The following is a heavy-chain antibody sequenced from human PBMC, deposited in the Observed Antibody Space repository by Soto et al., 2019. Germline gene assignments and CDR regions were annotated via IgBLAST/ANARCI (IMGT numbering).Heavy chain of an antibody. Sequence: QVQLVESGGGVVQPGRSLRLSCAASGFTFSSYGMHWVRQAPGKGLEWVAVIWYDGSNKYYADSVKGRFTISRDNSKNTLYLQMNSLRAEDTAVYYCARACFGELLADYWGQGTLVTVSS. CDR1: GFTFSSYG. J-gene: IGHJ4*02. D-gene: IGHD3-10*01. V-gene: IGHV3-33*01. CDR2: IWYDGSNK. CDR3: ARACFGELLADY.